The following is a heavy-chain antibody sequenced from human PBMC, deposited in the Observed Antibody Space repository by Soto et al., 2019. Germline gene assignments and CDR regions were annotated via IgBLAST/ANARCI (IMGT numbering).Heavy chain of an antibody. Sequence: LSLTCSVSGFAISRGYYWSWVRQPPGKGLEWIGSIYPSVSSYHNPSLATRLGLSIDTSKNQFTLNLTSVTAADTALYFCAREKVGTTFFDNWGQGIQVTVSS. D-gene: IGHD1-1*01. J-gene: IGHJ4*02. CDR3: AREKVGTTFFDN. CDR2: IYPSVSS. V-gene: IGHV4-38-2*02. CDR1: GFAISRGYY.